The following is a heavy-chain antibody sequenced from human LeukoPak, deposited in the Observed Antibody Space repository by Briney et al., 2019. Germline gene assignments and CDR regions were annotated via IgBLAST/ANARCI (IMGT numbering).Heavy chain of an antibody. Sequence: ALVKVSCKASGGTFTHYVISWVRQAPGQGLEWMGGIAPISGTPLYSQRFQGRVTISADTSTNTAYMEMSSVTSEDTAVYYCAREGEYYSESGNLVDASDVWGQGTMVIVSA. D-gene: IGHD3-10*01. CDR1: GGTFTHYV. V-gene: IGHV1-69*06. CDR3: AREGEYYSESGNLVDASDV. J-gene: IGHJ3*01. CDR2: IAPISGTP.